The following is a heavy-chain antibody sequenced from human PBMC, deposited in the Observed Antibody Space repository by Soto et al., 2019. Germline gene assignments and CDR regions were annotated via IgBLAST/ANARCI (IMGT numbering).Heavy chain of an antibody. J-gene: IGHJ4*01. CDR3: ASVGRYYDSSGYSVDF. Sequence: LSLTCAVSVXSISSYYWRWLGQPPGQGLEWIGYISYSGSTNYNPSLKSRVTIPVHTSKTQLSLKLSSVTAADTAVYYRASVGRYYDSSGYSVDFWGQGTLVTVSS. CDR2: ISYSGST. D-gene: IGHD3-22*01. V-gene: IGHV4-59*01. CDR1: VXSISSYY.